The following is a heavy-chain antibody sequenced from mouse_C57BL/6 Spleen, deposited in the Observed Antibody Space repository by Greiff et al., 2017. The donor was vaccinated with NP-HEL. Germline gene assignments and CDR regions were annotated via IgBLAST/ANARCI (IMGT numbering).Heavy chain of an antibody. V-gene: IGHV5-4*01. CDR2: ISDGGSYT. CDR1: GFTFSSYA. CDR3: ARDREGLRRHWYFDV. J-gene: IGHJ1*03. D-gene: IGHD2-2*01. Sequence: EVKLVESGGGLVKPGGSLKLSCAASGFTFSSYAMSWVRQTPEKRLEWVATISDGGSYTYYPDNVKGRFTISRDNAKNNLYLQMSHLKSEDTAMYYCARDREGLRRHWYFDVWGTGTTVTVSS.